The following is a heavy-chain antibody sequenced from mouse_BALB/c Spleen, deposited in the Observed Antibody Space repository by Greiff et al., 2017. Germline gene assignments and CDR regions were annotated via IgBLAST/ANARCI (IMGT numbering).Heavy chain of an antibody. J-gene: IGHJ4*01. CDR2: INSGGSYT. CDR1: GFTFSSYG. V-gene: IGHV5-6*01. CDR3: ARDYYYGSSYRYYAMDY. Sequence: EVKLMESGGDLVKPGGSLKLSCAASGFTFSSYGMSWVRQTPDKRLEWVATINSGGSYTYYPDSVKGRFTISRDNAKNTLYLQMSSLKSEDTAMYYCARDYYYGSSYRYYAMDYWGQGTSVTVSS. D-gene: IGHD1-1*01.